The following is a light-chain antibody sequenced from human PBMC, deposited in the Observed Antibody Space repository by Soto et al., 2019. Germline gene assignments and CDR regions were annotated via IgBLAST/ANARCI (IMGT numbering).Light chain of an antibody. J-gene: IGKJ3*01. CDR3: QQFNSYLLT. Sequence: AIQLTQSPSSLSASVGDRVTITCRASQGISSALAWYQQKPGKAPKLLIYDASSLESGVPSRFSGSGSGTDFTLTISSLQSEDFATYYCQQFNSYLLTFGPWTKVDIK. CDR2: DAS. V-gene: IGKV1-13*02. CDR1: QGISSA.